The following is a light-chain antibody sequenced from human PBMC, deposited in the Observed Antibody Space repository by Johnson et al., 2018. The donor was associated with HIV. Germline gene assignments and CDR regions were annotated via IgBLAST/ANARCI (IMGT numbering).Light chain of an antibody. Sequence: QSVLTQPPSVSAAPGQKVTISCSGSSSNIGNNYVSWYQHLPGTAPKLLIYDNTKRPSGIPDRFSGSKSGTSATLGITGLQTGDEADYYCETWDSRLSGYYVFGSGTRLTVL. CDR2: DNT. V-gene: IGLV1-51*01. CDR3: ETWDSRLSGYYV. J-gene: IGLJ1*01. CDR1: SSNIGNNY.